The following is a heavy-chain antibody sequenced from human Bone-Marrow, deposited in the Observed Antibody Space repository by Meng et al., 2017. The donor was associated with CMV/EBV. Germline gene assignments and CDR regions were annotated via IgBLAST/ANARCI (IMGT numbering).Heavy chain of an antibody. CDR3: AREAGRDRTYFDY. V-gene: IGHV1-69*05. CDR2: IIPIFGTA. J-gene: IGHJ4*02. Sequence: CKASGGTFSSYAISWVRQAPGQGLEWMGGIIPIFGTANYAQKFQGRVTITTDESTSTAYMELSSLRSEDTAVYYCAREAGRDRTYFDYWGQGTLVTVSS. D-gene: IGHD5-24*01. CDR1: GGTFSSYA.